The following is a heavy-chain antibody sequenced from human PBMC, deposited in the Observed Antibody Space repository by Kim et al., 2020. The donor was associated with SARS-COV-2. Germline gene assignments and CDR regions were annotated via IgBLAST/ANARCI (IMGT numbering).Heavy chain of an antibody. J-gene: IGHJ5*02. Sequence: SETLSLTCAVYGGSFSGYYWSWIRQPPGKGLVWIGEINHSGSTNYNTSLKSRVTISVDTSKNQFSLKLSSVTATDTAVYYCARDVLAAAGTRRHNWFDPWGQGTLVSVS. CDR3: ARDVLAAAGTRRHNWFDP. CDR2: INHSGST. CDR1: GGSFSGYY. D-gene: IGHD6-13*01. V-gene: IGHV4-34*01.